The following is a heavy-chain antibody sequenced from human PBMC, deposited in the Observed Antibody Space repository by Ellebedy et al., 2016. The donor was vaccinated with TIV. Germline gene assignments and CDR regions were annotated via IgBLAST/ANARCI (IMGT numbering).Heavy chain of an antibody. CDR3: ARQSADWITMIDYYGMDV. V-gene: IGHV4-61*01. J-gene: IGHJ6*02. CDR1: GGSVSSGSYY. D-gene: IGHD3-22*01. Sequence: SETLSLTCTVSGGSVSSGSYYWSWIRQPPGKGLEWIGYIYYSGSTNYNPSLKSRVTISVDTSKNQFSLKLSSVTAADTAVYYCARQSADWITMIDYYGMDVWGQGTTVTVSS. CDR2: IYYSGST.